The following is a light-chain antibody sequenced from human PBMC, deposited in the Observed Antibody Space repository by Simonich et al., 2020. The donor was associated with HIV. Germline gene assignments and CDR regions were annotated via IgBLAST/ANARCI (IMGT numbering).Light chain of an antibody. CDR2: DVT. V-gene: IGLV2-14*01. Sequence: HSALTQPASVSGSPGQSITISCTGTSSDIGGDKYVSWYQQHPGKAPKLMIYDVTTRPSGVSNRFSGSKSGNTASLTISGLQAEDEADYYCSSYTSSSTWVFGGGTKLTV. J-gene: IGLJ3*02. CDR1: SSDIGGDKY. CDR3: SSYTSSSTWV.